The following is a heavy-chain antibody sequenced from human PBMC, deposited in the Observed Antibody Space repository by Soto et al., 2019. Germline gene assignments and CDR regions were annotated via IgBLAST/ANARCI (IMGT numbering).Heavy chain of an antibody. CDR3: ARGWVEGLSRQPPTDY. CDR1: GFTFSRYW. Sequence: HLGGSLRLSCAASGFTFSRYWMHWVRQAPGKGLVWVSRIDSYGSATSQVDSVEGRFTISRDNAKNTLYLQMNSLRAEDTAVYYCARGWVEGLSRQPPTDYWGQGTLVTVSS. D-gene: IGHD3-3*01. V-gene: IGHV3-74*01. J-gene: IGHJ4*02. CDR2: IDSYGSAT.